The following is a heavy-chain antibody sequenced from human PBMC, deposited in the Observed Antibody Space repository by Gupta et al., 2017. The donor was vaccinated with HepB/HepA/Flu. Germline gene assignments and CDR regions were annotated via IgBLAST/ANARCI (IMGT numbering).Heavy chain of an antibody. D-gene: IGHD6-19*01. V-gene: IGHV2-5*02. CDR3: AHSVTVPGSADWFDP. Sequence: QITLKESGPMLVKPTQTLTLTCPFSGLSLSPSGVGVGWIRQPPGKALEWLALIYWDDDERYSPSLQNRLTITKDTSKNQVVLTMTNMDPVDTATYYCAHSVTVPGSADWFDPWGQGTLVTVSS. CDR2: IYWDDDE. J-gene: IGHJ5*02. CDR1: GLSLSPSGVG.